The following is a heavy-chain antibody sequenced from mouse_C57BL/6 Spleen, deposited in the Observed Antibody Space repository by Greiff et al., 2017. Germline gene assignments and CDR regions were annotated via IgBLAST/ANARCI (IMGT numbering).Heavy chain of an antibody. J-gene: IGHJ4*01. D-gene: IGHD1-1*01. V-gene: IGHV1-26*01. Sequence: EVQLQQSGPELVKPGASVKISCKASGYTFTDYYMNWVKQSHGKSLEWIGDINPNNGGTSYNQKFKGKATLTVDKSSSTAYMELRILTSEDSAFYYFARGMVLRSYAMDYWGQGTSVTVSS. CDR3: ARGMVLRSYAMDY. CDR1: GYTFTDYY. CDR2: INPNNGGT.